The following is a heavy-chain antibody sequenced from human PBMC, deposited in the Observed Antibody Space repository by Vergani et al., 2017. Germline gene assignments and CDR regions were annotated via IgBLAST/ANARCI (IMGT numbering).Heavy chain of an antibody. CDR2: IYYSGST. Sequence: QVQLQESGPGLVKPSETLSLTCTVSGGSISSYYWSWIRQPPGKGLEWIGYIYYSGSTNYNPSLKSRVTISVDTSKNQFSLKLSSVTAADTAVYYGARLQWLKLFDYWGQGTLVTVSS. D-gene: IGHD6-19*01. J-gene: IGHJ4*02. CDR3: ARLQWLKLFDY. V-gene: IGHV4-59*01. CDR1: GGSISSYY.